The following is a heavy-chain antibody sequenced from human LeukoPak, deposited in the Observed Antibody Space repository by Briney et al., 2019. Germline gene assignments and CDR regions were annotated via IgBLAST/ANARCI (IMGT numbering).Heavy chain of an antibody. D-gene: IGHD3-10*01. CDR1: GSICTSYW. V-gene: IGHV5-51*01. J-gene: IGHJ4*02. CDR2: IYPGDSDT. CDR3: ARHGTSNYYDSALAN. Sequence: GASLQISSEGSGSICTSYWIGWVRQLPGKGLEWMGIIYPGDSDTRYSPSFQGQVTISADKSISTAYLQWSSLKASDTAMYYCARHGTSNYYDSALANWGQGTLVTVSS.